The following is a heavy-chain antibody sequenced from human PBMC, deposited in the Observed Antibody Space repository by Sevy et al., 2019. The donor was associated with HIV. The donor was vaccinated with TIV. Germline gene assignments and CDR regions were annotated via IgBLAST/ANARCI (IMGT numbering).Heavy chain of an antibody. J-gene: IGHJ3*02. Sequence: GGSLRLSCAASGFTFDDYAMHWVRQAPGKGLEWVSGISWNSGSIGYADSVKGRFTISRDNAKNSLYLQMNSLRAEDTALYYCAKDWDYDILTGHDAFDIWGQGTMVTVSS. CDR1: GFTFDDYA. CDR3: AKDWDYDILTGHDAFDI. D-gene: IGHD3-9*01. V-gene: IGHV3-9*01. CDR2: ISWNSGSI.